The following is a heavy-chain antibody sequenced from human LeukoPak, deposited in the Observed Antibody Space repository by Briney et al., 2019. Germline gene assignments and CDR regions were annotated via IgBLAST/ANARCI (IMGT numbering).Heavy chain of an antibody. CDR3: AKREAAAGFDY. D-gene: IGHD6-13*01. CDR1: GFTFSSYG. J-gene: IGHJ4*02. V-gene: IGHV3-23*01. Sequence: GGSLRLSCAASGFTFSSYGMSWVRQAPGKGLEWVSAISGSGGSTYCADSVKGRFTISRDNSKNTLYLQMNSLRAEDTAVYYCAKREAAAGFDYWGQGTLVTVSS. CDR2: ISGSGGST.